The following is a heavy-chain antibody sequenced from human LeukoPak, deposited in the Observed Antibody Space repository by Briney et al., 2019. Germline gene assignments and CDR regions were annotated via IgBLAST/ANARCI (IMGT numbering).Heavy chain of an antibody. V-gene: IGHV4-38-2*02. CDR1: GYSISSGYY. D-gene: IGHD6-19*01. J-gene: IGHJ4*02. CDR3: ARAGYSSGWLFDY. CDR2: IYHSGST. Sequence: SETLSLTCTVSGYSISSGYYWGWIRQPPGKGLEWIGSIYHSGSTYYNPSLKSRVTISVDTSKNQFSLKLSSVTAADTAVYYCARAGYSSGWLFDYWGQGTLVTVSS.